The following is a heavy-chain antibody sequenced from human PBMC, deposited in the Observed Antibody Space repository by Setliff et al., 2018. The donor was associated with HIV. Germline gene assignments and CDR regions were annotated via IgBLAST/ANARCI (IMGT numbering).Heavy chain of an antibody. CDR2: ISSSSSYM. D-gene: IGHD6-13*01. CDR1: GLTFSTYN. V-gene: IGHV3-21*01. Sequence: PGGSLRLSCVASGLTFSTYNMNWVRQAPGKGLEWVSSISSSSSYMYYADSLKGRFTISLDSAKNSLYLQMNSLRAEDTAVYYCARDRGSTSWRGGGFYYYGMDVWGQGTTVTVSS. J-gene: IGHJ6*02. CDR3: ARDRGSTSWRGGGFYYYGMDV.